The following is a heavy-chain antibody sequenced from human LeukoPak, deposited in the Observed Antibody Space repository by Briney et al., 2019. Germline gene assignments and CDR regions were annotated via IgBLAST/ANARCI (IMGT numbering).Heavy chain of an antibody. Sequence: SETLSLTCTVSSDFFSSVTDYWAWIRQPPGKGLEWIASGDYSGGTYYNPSLESLVAISADMSKNQISLKLSSVTAADTALYYCARERGEEYSSGWYKTNFFDTWGQGTRVTVSS. CDR2: GDYSGGT. J-gene: IGHJ4*02. D-gene: IGHD6-19*01. CDR3: ARERGEEYSSGWYKTNFFDT. V-gene: IGHV4-39*07. CDR1: SDFFSSVTDY.